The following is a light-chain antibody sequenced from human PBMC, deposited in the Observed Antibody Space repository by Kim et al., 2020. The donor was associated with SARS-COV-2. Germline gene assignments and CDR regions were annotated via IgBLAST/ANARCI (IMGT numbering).Light chain of an antibody. CDR1: SSNIGAGYD. CDR2: GNS. CDR3: QSYDSSLSGFYWV. Sequence: VTITCNGSSSNIGAGYDVHWYQQLPGTAPKLLIYGNSNRPSGVPDRFSGSKSGTSASLAITGLQAEDEADYYCQSYDSSLSGFYWVFGGGTQLTVL. V-gene: IGLV1-40*01. J-gene: IGLJ3*02.